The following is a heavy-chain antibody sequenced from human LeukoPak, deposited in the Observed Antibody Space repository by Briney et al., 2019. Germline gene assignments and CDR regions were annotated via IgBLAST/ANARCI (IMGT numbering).Heavy chain of an antibody. CDR1: GFTFSTYE. J-gene: IGHJ4*02. CDR2: ISHNGNTI. D-gene: IGHD4-23*01. Sequence: GGSLRLSCAASGFTFSTYEMNWVRQAPGKGLEWISYISHNGNTIYYADSVKGRFTISRDNAKNSLYLQMNSLRAEDTAVYYCARTGSGNSFTGFDYWGQGTLVTVSS. CDR3: ARTGSGNSFTGFDY. V-gene: IGHV3-48*03.